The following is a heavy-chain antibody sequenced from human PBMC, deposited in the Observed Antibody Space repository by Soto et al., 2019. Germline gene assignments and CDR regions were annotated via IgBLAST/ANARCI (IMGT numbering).Heavy chain of an antibody. CDR3: ATGTGSSLHFRDY. J-gene: IGHJ4*02. V-gene: IGHV3-74*01. D-gene: IGHD3-10*01. Sequence: EVQLVVSGGGLVQPGGSLRLSCAASGFICSSYWMHWVRQAPGKGLVWVSRINSDGSSTNYADSVKGRFTISRDNAKNTLYLQMNSLRAEDTAVYYCATGTGSSLHFRDYWGQGTLVTVSS. CDR2: INSDGSST. CDR1: GFICSSYW.